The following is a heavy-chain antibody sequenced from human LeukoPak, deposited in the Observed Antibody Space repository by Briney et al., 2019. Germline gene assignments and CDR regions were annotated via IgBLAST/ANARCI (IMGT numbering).Heavy chain of an antibody. Sequence: SETLSLTCTVSGGSISSGGYYWSWIRQHPGKGLEWIGYIYYSGSTYYNPSLKSRVTISVDTSKNQFSLKLSSVTAADTAVYYCARVEAAVTFDYWGQGTLITVSS. V-gene: IGHV4-31*03. D-gene: IGHD6-13*01. CDR1: GGSISSGGYY. CDR3: ARVEAAVTFDY. CDR2: IYYSGST. J-gene: IGHJ4*02.